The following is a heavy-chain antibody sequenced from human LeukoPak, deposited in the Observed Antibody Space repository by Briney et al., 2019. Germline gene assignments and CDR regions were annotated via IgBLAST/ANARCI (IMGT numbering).Heavy chain of an antibody. Sequence: PSETLSLTCTVSGGSISGHYWSWVRQSPEKGLEWVGYVYYSGSTFYNPSLKSRVTISINMSMNQFSLNLRAVTAADTPVYYCASLGYEVDAAVVAAYLYYGMDIWGQGNTVTVSS. V-gene: IGHV4-59*11. CDR1: GGSISGHY. CDR3: ASLGYEVDAAVVAAYLYYGMDI. J-gene: IGHJ6*02. D-gene: IGHD6-13*01. CDR2: VYYSGST.